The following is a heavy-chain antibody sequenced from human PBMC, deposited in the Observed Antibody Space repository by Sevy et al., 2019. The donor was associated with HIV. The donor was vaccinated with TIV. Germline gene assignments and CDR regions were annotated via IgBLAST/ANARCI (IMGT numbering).Heavy chain of an antibody. D-gene: IGHD5-12*01. Sequence: ASVKVSCKASGYTFTSYGISWVRQAPGQGLEWMGWISAYNGNTNYAQKLQGRVTMTTDTSTSTAYMELRGLRSDDTAVYYCARVYYWLRLYYFDYWGQGTLVTVSS. CDR1: GYTFTSYG. CDR2: ISAYNGNT. J-gene: IGHJ4*02. CDR3: ARVYYWLRLYYFDY. V-gene: IGHV1-18*01.